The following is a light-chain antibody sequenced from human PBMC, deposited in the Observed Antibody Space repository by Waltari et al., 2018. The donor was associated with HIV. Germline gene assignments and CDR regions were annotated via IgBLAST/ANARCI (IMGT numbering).Light chain of an antibody. CDR3: QQYGGSPYT. Sequence: EIVLTQSPVSLSLSPGESVTVSCRASQIVIGTMLAWYQQRPGQAPRLLILGGSSRAVDIPERFTGSGSGTDFNFTSSGLEPDGFASYYCQQYGGSPYTFGQGTRVE. CDR2: GGS. V-gene: IGKV3-20*01. CDR1: QIVIGTM. J-gene: IGKJ1*01.